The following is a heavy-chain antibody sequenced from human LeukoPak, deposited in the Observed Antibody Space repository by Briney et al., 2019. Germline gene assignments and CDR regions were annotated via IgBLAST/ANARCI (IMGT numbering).Heavy chain of an antibody. CDR1: GGSISSSSYY. CDR2: IYYSGST. Sequence: SETLSLTCTVSGGSISSSSYYWGWIRQPPGTGLEWIGSIYYSGSTYYNPSLKSRVTISVDTSKNQFSLKLSSVTAADTAVYYCARSYYDSSGYYKFPYYYYYMDVWGKGTTVTVSS. V-gene: IGHV4-39*07. CDR3: ARSYYDSSGYYKFPYYYYYMDV. D-gene: IGHD3-22*01. J-gene: IGHJ6*03.